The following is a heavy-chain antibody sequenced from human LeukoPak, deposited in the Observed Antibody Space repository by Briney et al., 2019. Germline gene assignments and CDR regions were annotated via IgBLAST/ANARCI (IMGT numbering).Heavy chain of an antibody. Sequence: SETLSLTCTVSGGSISSGGYYWSWIRQHPGKGLEWIGYIFYSGSTYYNPSLKSRVTISVDTSKNQFSLKLSSVTAADTAVYYCALSSSTSDRFDYWGQGTLVTVSS. CDR1: GGSISSGGYY. J-gene: IGHJ4*02. CDR2: IFYSGST. CDR3: ALSSSTSDRFDY. D-gene: IGHD2/OR15-2a*01. V-gene: IGHV4-31*03.